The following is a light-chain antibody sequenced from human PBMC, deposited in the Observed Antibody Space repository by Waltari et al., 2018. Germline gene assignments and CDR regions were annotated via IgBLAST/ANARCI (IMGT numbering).Light chain of an antibody. CDR2: GNS. CDR1: SSNIGAGYD. CDR3: QSYDSSLSV. Sequence: QSVLTQPPSVSGAPGQRVTISCTGSSSNIGAGYDVHWYQQLPGTAPKLLIYGNSIRPSGVPDRFSGSKSGTSASLAITGLQAEDEADYYCQSYDSSLSVFGGGTKLTVL. J-gene: IGLJ3*02. V-gene: IGLV1-40*01.